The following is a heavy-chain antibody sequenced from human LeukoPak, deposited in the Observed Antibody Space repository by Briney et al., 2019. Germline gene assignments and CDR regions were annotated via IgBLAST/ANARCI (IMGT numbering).Heavy chain of an antibody. CDR1: GYSISSGYY. V-gene: IGHV4-38-2*01. J-gene: IGHJ4*02. D-gene: IGHD6-6*01. Sequence: PSETLSLTCAVSGYSISSGYYWGWIRQPPGKGLEWIGSIYHSGSTYYNPSLKSRVTISVDTSKNQFSLKLSSVTAADTAVYYCARRGSSIAARGAFDYWGQGTLVTVSS. CDR3: ARRGSSIAARGAFDY. CDR2: IYHSGST.